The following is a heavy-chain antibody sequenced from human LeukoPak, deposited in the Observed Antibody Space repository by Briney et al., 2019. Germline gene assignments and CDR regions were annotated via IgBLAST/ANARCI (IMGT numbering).Heavy chain of an antibody. CDR3: ARTSGMSTVYYYYMDV. J-gene: IGHJ6*03. CDR2: IFYSGSS. V-gene: IGHV4-59*01. Sequence: PSETLSLTCTVSGGSISSYYWSWIRQPPGKGLEWIGYIFYSGSSNYNPSLKSRVTISVDTSKNQFSLKMTSVTTADTALYYCARTSGMSTVYYYYMDVWGKGTTVIVSS. D-gene: IGHD4-11*01. CDR1: GGSISSYY.